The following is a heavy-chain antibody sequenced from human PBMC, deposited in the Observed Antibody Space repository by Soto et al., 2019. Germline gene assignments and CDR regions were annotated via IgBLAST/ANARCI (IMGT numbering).Heavy chain of an antibody. CDR2: ISSDGNNK. V-gene: IGHV3-30*18. CDR1: GFTFDSHG. Sequence: QVQLVESGGGAVQPGRSLRLSCAASGFTFDSHGMHWVRQAPGKGLEWVAVISSDGNNKYYADSVKGRSTISRDNFNNILSLQLSGRRAEDTPVYYCAKDLIPNTVTTCGSWGQGTLVTVSS. D-gene: IGHD4-17*01. J-gene: IGHJ5*02. CDR3: AKDLIPNTVTTCGS.